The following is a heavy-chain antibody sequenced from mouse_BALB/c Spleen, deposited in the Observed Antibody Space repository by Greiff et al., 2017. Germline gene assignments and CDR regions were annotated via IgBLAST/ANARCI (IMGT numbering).Heavy chain of an antibody. J-gene: IGHJ4*01. CDR3: ARNYYRYDVRLYAMDY. CDR2: INPSTGYT. CDR1: GYTFTSYW. Sequence: QVQLQQSGTELAKPGASVKMSCKASGYTFTSYWMHWVKQRPGQGLEWIGYINPSTGYTEYNQKFKDKATLTADKSSSTAYMQLSSLTSEDSAVYYCARNYYRYDVRLYAMDYWGQGTSVTVSS. V-gene: IGHV1-7*01. D-gene: IGHD2-14*01.